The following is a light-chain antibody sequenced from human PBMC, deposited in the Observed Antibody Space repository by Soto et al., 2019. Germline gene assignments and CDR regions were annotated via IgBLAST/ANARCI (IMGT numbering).Light chain of an antibody. CDR1: QSVSSNY. CDR2: GAS. V-gene: IGKV3-20*01. J-gene: IGKJ4*01. CDR3: QQYGNSLLT. Sequence: EIVLTQSPGTLSLSPGERATLSCRASQSVSSNYLAWYQQKPGQAPRLLIYGASIRAPGIPDRFSGSGSGTEFTLTIRGLEPEDFAVYYCQQYGNSLLTFGGGTKVEIK.